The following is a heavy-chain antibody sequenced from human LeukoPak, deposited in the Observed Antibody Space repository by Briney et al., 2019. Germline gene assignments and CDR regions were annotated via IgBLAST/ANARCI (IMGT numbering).Heavy chain of an antibody. Sequence: GGSLRLSCAASGFTFSNYWMSWVRQAPGKGLEWVANINQDGSQKYYVDSVKGRFTISRDNAKNSLYLQVNSLRAEDTAVYSCARDGMGVIKAFDIWGQGTMVIVSS. D-gene: IGHD3-10*01. CDR3: ARDGMGVIKAFDI. J-gene: IGHJ3*02. CDR1: GFTFSNYW. CDR2: INQDGSQK. V-gene: IGHV3-7*05.